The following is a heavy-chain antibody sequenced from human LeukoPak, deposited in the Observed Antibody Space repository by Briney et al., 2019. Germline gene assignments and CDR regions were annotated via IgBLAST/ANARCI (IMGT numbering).Heavy chain of an antibody. J-gene: IGHJ6*03. Sequence: GGSLRLSCAASGFTLSTYAMSWVRQTPGKGLEWVAATSSSDAGTYHADSVRGRFTISRDNSKNTLYLQMNSLRAEDTAVHYCAKWGYYGSGSTPYYYYMDVWGKGTTVTISS. CDR2: TSSSDAGT. CDR1: GFTLSTYA. CDR3: AKWGYYGSGSTPYYYYMDV. D-gene: IGHD3-10*01. V-gene: IGHV3-23*01.